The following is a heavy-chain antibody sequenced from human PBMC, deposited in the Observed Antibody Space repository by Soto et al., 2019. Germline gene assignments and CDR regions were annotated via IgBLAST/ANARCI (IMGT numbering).Heavy chain of an antibody. D-gene: IGHD2-15*01. V-gene: IGHV3-30*18. CDR1: GFTFSSYG. CDR2: ISYDGSNK. J-gene: IGHJ6*02. Sequence: QVQLVESGGGVVQPGRSLRLSCAASGFTFSSYGMHWVRQAPGKGLEWVAVISYDGSNKYYADSVKGRFTISRDNSKNTLYLQMNSLRAEDTAVYYCAKEYCSGGSCYFSYYYYGMDVWGQGTTVTVSS. CDR3: AKEYCSGGSCYFSYYYYGMDV.